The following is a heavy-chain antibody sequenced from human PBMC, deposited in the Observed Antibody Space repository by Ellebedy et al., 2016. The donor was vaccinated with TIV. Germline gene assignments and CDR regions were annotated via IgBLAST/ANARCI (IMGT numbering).Heavy chain of an antibody. CDR1: GGTFSSYA. CDR2: IIPIFGTA. V-gene: IGHV1-69*06. Sequence: ASVKVSCKASGGTFSSYAISWVRQAPGQGLEWMGGIIPIFGTANYAQKFQGRVTITADKSTSTAYMELSSLRSEDTAVYYCAREAGPDYYYYGMDVWGQGTTVTVSS. D-gene: IGHD6-25*01. J-gene: IGHJ6*02. CDR3: AREAGPDYYYYGMDV.